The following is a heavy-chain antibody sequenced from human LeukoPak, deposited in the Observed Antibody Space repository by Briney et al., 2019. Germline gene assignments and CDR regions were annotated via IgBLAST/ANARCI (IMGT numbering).Heavy chain of an antibody. J-gene: IGHJ6*03. D-gene: IGHD3-22*01. CDR3: ARNYYDSSGYYLNYYYYYYMDV. CDR2: ISAYNGNT. V-gene: IGHV1-18*01. Sequence: ASVKVSCKASGYTFTSYGISWVRQAPGQGLEWMGWISAYNGNTNYAQKLQGRVTMTTDTSTSTAYMELRSLRSDDTAVYYCARNYYDSSGYYLNYYYYYYMDVWGKGTTVTVSS. CDR1: GYTFTSYG.